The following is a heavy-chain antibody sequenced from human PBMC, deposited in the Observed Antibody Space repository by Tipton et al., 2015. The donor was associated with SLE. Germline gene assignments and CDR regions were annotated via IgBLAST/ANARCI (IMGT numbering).Heavy chain of an antibody. V-gene: IGHV1-2*02. J-gene: IGHJ4*02. CDR1: GYTFTSYY. CDR2: INPVGSGT. D-gene: IGHD2-21*01. CDR3: ARAKAYATTWYLDY. Sequence: QVQLVQSGAEVKKPGASVKVSCKASGYTFTSYYIHWVRQAPGQGLEWMGWINPVGSGTYYSQKFRGRVSMTRDTSITTAYMELSNLRSDDTAIYYCARAKAYATTWYLDYWGQGTLITVSS.